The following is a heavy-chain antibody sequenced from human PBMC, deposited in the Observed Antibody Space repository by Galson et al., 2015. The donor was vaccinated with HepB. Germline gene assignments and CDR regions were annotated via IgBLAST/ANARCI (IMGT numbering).Heavy chain of an antibody. CDR2: INPNSGGT. CDR1: GYTFTGYY. J-gene: IGHJ4*02. Sequence: SVKVSCKASGYTFTGYYMHWVRQAPGQGLEWMGWINPNSGGTNYAQKFQGRVTMTRDTSISTAYMELSRLRSDDTAVYYCARVDTYYYGSGSHDYWGQGTLVTVSS. V-gene: IGHV1-2*02. D-gene: IGHD3-10*01. CDR3: ARVDTYYYGSGSHDY.